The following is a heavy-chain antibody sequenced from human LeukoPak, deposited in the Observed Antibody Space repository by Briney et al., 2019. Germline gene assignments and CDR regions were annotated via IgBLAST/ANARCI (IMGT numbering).Heavy chain of an antibody. CDR1: GFTFSSYA. CDR3: AKDLSPLYYYYGMDV. V-gene: IGHV3-23*01. J-gene: IGHJ6*02. Sequence: GGSLRLSCAASGFTFSSYAMSWVRQAPGKGLEWVSGISGSGGSTYYADSVKGRFTISRDNSKNTLYLQMNSLSAEDTAVYYCAKDLSPLYYYYGMDVWAQGTTVTVSS. CDR2: ISGSGGST.